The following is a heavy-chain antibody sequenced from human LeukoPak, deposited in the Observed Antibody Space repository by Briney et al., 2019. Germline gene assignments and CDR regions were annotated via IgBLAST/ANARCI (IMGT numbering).Heavy chain of an antibody. D-gene: IGHD2/OR15-2a*01. Sequence: GGALRLSCAASGVTRSSNYMSWGRPAPGKGLEWVSVIYSGGSTYYADSVKGRFTISRDNSKNTLYLQMNSLRAEDTAVYYCAAFSAWGQGTLVTVSS. CDR1: GVTRSSNY. J-gene: IGHJ4*02. V-gene: IGHV3-53*01. CDR2: IYSGGST. CDR3: AAFSA.